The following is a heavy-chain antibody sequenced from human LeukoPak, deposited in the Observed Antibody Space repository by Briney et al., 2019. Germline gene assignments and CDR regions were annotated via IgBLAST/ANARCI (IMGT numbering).Heavy chain of an antibody. Sequence: GASVKVSCKTSGYDFTTYGITWVRQAPGQGLEYMGWIRPSNGNRNYAQKFQDRVTLTTDTSISAVYMEFRSLRSDDTAVYYCARGPSGDYWGQGTLVTVSS. J-gene: IGHJ4*02. CDR3: ARGPSGDY. V-gene: IGHV1-18*01. D-gene: IGHD3-10*01. CDR1: GYDFTTYG. CDR2: IRPSNGNR.